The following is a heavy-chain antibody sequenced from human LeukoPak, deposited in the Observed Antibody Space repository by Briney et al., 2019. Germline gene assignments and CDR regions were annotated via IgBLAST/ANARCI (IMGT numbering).Heavy chain of an antibody. CDR1: GFTFSTYA. Sequence: GGSLRLSCAASGFTFSTYAMSWVRQAAGKGLEWVSLISGSGGGTYYADSVKGRFTISRENSKNTLYLQMNSLRAEDTAVYYCAHTDSYYFDSGMVSWGQGALVTVSS. CDR3: AHTDSYYFDSGMVS. D-gene: IGHD3-22*01. V-gene: IGHV3-23*01. CDR2: ISGSGGGT. J-gene: IGHJ5*02.